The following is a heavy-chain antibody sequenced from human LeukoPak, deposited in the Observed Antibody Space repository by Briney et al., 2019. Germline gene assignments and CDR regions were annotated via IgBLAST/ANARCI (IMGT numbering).Heavy chain of an antibody. CDR2: ISSDGTYE. D-gene: IGHD3-10*01. V-gene: IGHV3-30*01. Sequence: GGSLSLSCAASGFTFSNYAMHWVRQAPGKGLEWVSLISSDGTYEYYADSVKGRFTISRDNSKNTLYLQLNSLRAEDTAVYYCARDSTYYYDSGSSGPHYFDNWGQGTLVTVSS. CDR1: GFTFSNYA. J-gene: IGHJ4*02. CDR3: ARDSTYYYDSGSSGPHYFDN.